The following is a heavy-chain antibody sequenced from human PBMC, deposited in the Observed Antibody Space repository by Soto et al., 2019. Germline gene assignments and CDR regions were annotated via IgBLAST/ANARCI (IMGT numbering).Heavy chain of an antibody. D-gene: IGHD6-19*01. Sequence: EVQMLESGAGLVQPGGSLRLSCAASGFTFSTYAMSWVRQAPGKGLEWLSSISGGGGRTYYADSVKGRFTTSRDNSKHALYQQLNSRRVEDTAVYYCAKDRRQGAVAGSSDSDYWGQGTLVTVSA. J-gene: IGHJ4*02. CDR3: AKDRRQGAVAGSSDSDY. CDR1: GFTFSTYA. CDR2: ISGGGGRT. V-gene: IGHV3-23*01.